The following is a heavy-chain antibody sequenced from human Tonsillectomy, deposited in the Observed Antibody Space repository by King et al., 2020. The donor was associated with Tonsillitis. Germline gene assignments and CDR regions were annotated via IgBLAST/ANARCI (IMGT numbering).Heavy chain of an antibody. D-gene: IGHD5-12*01. Sequence: VQLVESGGGVVQPGRSQRLSCAASGFTFSDYGMHWVRQAPGKGLEWVALIWYDGSKKYYAESVKGRFTISRDNSKNTLFLQLDSLRVEDTALYYCARDRSPMGDYWFGPWGQGTQVTVSS. CDR1: GFTFSDYG. J-gene: IGHJ5*02. CDR2: IWYDGSKK. CDR3: ARDRSPMGDYWFGP. V-gene: IGHV3-33*01.